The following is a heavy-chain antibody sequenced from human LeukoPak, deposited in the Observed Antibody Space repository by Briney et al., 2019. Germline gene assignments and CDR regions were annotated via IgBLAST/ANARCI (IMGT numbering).Heavy chain of an antibody. Sequence: SETLSPTCTVSGGSISSYYWSWIRQPPGKGLEWIGYIYYSGSTNYNPSLKSRVTISVDTSKNQFSLKLSSVTAADTAVYYCAREVVEYSSSRFWFDPWGQGTLVTGSS. CDR2: IYYSGST. J-gene: IGHJ5*02. CDR1: GGSISSYY. D-gene: IGHD6-6*01. CDR3: AREVVEYSSSRFWFDP. V-gene: IGHV4-59*01.